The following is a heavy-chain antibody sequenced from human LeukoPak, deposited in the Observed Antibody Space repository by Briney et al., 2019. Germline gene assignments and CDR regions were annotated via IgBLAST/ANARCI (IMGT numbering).Heavy chain of an antibody. J-gene: IGHJ4*02. Sequence: GASVKVSCKASGGTFSSYAISWVRQAPGQGLEWMGGIIPIFGTANYAQKFQGRVTITADESTSTAYMELSSLRSEDTAVYYCARLNGQGVWGSYRPDDYWGQGTLVTVSS. D-gene: IGHD3-16*02. CDR3: ARLNGQGVWGSYRPDDY. CDR1: GGTFSSYA. V-gene: IGHV1-69*13. CDR2: IIPIFGTA.